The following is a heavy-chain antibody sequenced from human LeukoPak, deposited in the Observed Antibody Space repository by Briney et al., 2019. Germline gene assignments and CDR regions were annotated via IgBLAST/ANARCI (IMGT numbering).Heavy chain of an antibody. D-gene: IGHD6-19*01. CDR3: AKDRHSSGWFAHDY. Sequence: GGSLRLSCAASGFTFSSYWMHWVRQAPGKGLVWVSRINTDGSSTSYADSVKGRFTISRDNAKNTLYLQMNSLRAEDTAVYYCAKDRHSSGWFAHDYWGQGTLVTVSS. V-gene: IGHV3-74*01. CDR2: INTDGSST. J-gene: IGHJ4*02. CDR1: GFTFSSYW.